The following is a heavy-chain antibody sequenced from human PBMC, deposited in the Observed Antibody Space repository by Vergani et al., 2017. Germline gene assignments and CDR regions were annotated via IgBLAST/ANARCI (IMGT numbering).Heavy chain of an antibody. CDR1: GGSISSGGYY. D-gene: IGHD3-3*01. Sequence: QVQLQESGPGLVKPSQTLSLTCTVSGGSISSGGYYWSWIRQHPGKGLEWIGRIYTSGSTNYNPSLKSRVTMSVDTSKNQFSLKLSSVTAADTAVYYCAGTYYDFWSGFYYYGMDVWGQGTTVTVSS. CDR2: IYTSGST. J-gene: IGHJ6*02. V-gene: IGHV4-61*02. CDR3: AGTYYDFWSGFYYYGMDV.